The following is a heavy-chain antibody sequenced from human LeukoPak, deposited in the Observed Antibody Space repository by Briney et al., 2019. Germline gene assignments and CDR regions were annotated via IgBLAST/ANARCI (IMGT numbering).Heavy chain of an antibody. D-gene: IGHD3-10*01. CDR2: ISSNGGST. CDR3: ARVGSGSYYY. V-gene: IGHV3-64*01. J-gene: IGHJ4*02. CDR1: GFTFSSYA. Sequence: GGSLRLSCAASGFTFSSYAMHWVRQAPGKGLECVSAISSNGGSTYYANSVKGRFTISRDNSKTTLNLQMGSLRAEDMAVYYCARVGSGSYYYWGQGTLVTVSS.